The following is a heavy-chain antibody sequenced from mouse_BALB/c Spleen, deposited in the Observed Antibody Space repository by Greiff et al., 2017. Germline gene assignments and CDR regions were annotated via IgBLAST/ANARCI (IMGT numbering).Heavy chain of an antibody. CDR1: GYTFTDYY. CDR2: IDPGSGNT. D-gene: IGHD1-2*01. Sequence: QVQLKQSGPGLVKPGASVKISCKASGYTFTDYYINWVRLKPGQGLEWIGWIDPGSGNTKYNEKFMGKATLTVDTSSSTAYMQLSSLTSEDTAVYFCARSISITTASFAYWGQGTLVTVSA. V-gene: IGHV1-84*02. J-gene: IGHJ3*01. CDR3: ARSISITTASFAY.